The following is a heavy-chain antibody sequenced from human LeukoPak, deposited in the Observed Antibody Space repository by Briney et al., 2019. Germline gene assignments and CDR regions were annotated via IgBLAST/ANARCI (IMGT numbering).Heavy chain of an antibody. J-gene: IGHJ3*01. CDR2: ITGSGTTT. D-gene: IGHD4-17*01. CDR3: GIDPNGDYIGAFDF. V-gene: IGHV3-23*01. CDR1: GIAFRNYA. Sequence: GGSLRLSCVASGIAFRNYAMTWVRQAPGKGLEWVSIITGSGTTTRYADSVKGRFTISRDNSVDTLYLQMNSLSAEDTAVYYCGIDPNGDYIGAFDFWGQGTMVTVSS.